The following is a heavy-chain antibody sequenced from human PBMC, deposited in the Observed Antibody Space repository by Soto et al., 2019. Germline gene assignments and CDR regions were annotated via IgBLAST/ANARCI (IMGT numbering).Heavy chain of an antibody. CDR3: ARGGRPNVPYYDFWSGYYEYYYYMDV. Sequence: PGGSLRLSCAASGFTVSSNYMSWVRQAPGKGLEWVSVIYSGGSTYYADSVKGRFTISRDNSKNTLYLQMNSLRAEDTAVYYCARGGRPNVPYYDFWSGYYEYYYYMDVWGKGTTVTVSS. CDR1: GFTVSSNY. J-gene: IGHJ6*03. D-gene: IGHD3-3*01. CDR2: IYSGGST. V-gene: IGHV3-66*01.